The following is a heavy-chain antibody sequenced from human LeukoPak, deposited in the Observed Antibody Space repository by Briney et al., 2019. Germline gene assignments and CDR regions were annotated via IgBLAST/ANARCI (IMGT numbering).Heavy chain of an antibody. V-gene: IGHV3-9*01. CDR2: ITWDSTSK. CDR1: KFTFSNYV. CDR3: AKDIQWLVWGHYFDS. Sequence: PGGSLRLSCAASKFTFSNYVMSWVRQAPGKGLEWVSGITWDSTSKAYADSVKGRFTISRDNAKKFLYLQMNSLRPDDTAVYYCAKDIQWLVWGHYFDSWGQGTLVTVSS. J-gene: IGHJ4*02. D-gene: IGHD6-19*01.